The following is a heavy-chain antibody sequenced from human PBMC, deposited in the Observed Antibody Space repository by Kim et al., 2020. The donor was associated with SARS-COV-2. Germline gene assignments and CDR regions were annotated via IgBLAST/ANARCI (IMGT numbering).Heavy chain of an antibody. J-gene: IGHJ5*02. CDR3: ARGPVILHQTQQWLASYNWFDP. CDR1: GYTFTSYG. D-gene: IGHD6-19*01. CDR2: ISAYNGNT. Sequence: ASVKVSCKASGYTFTSYGISWVRQAPGQGLEWMGWISAYNGNTNYAQKLQGRVTMTTDTSTSTAYMELRSLRSDDTAVYYCARGPVILHQTQQWLASYNWFDPWGQGTLVTVSS. V-gene: IGHV1-18*04.